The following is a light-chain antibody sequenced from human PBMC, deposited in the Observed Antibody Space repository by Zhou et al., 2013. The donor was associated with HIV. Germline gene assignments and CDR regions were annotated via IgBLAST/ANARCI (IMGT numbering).Light chain of an antibody. Sequence: AIQMTQSPSSLSASVGDRVTITCRASQDIRNDLGWYQQKPGKAPKLLIYATSALQSGVPSRFSGSGSGTYFTLTISSLQPEDFATYYCLQDYNSPPAFGQGTKVELK. CDR2: ATS. V-gene: IGKV1-6*01. CDR1: QDIRND. J-gene: IGKJ1*01. CDR3: LQDYNSPPA.